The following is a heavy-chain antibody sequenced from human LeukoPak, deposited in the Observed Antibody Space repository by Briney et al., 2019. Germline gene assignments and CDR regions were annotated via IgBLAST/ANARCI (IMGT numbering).Heavy chain of an antibody. V-gene: IGHV3-23*01. D-gene: IGHD5-12*01. J-gene: IGHJ4*02. Sequence: PGGSLRLSCAVSGVTFSSYVMSWVRQAPGKGLEWVSGISGSGGSTYYADSVKGRFTISRDNPKNTLYLLMNSLRAEDTAVYYCAKVLEMATIDGWGQGTLVTVSS. CDR1: GVTFSSYV. CDR3: AKVLEMATIDG. CDR2: ISGSGGST.